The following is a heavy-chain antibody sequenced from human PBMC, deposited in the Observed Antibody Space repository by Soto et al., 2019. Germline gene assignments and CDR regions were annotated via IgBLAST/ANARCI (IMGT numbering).Heavy chain of an antibody. J-gene: IGHJ6*02. V-gene: IGHV1-69*13. CDR1: RGTFSSYA. D-gene: IGHD5-12*01. Sequence: SVKVSCKASRGTFSSYAISWVRQAPGQGXEWMGGIIPIFGTANYAQKFQGRVTITADESTSTAYMELSSLRSEDTAVYYCARVMIVATTPPSYYYGMDVWGQGTTVTVSS. CDR3: ARVMIVATTPPSYYYGMDV. CDR2: IIPIFGTA.